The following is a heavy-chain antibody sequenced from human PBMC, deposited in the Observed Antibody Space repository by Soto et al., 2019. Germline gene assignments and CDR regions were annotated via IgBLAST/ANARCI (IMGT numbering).Heavy chain of an antibody. Sequence: SETLSLTCTVSGGSISSYYWSWIRQPAGKGLEWIGRVFTSGNTNDSPSLQSRVTMSVDTSKNQFSLKLSSVTAADTAVYYCVRSFFYDNTAYHSSDAFDIWGQGTRVTVSS. CDR1: GGSISSYY. CDR3: VRSFFYDNTAYHSSDAFDI. J-gene: IGHJ3*02. CDR2: VFTSGNT. D-gene: IGHD3-22*01. V-gene: IGHV4-4*07.